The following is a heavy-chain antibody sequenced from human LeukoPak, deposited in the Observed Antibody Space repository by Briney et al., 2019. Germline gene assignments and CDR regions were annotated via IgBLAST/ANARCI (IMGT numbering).Heavy chain of an antibody. CDR2: IKQDGSEK. Sequence: GGSLRLSCAASGCTFSSYWMSWVRQAPGKGLEWVANIKQDGSEKYYVDSVKGRFTISRDNAKNSLYLQMNSLRAEDTAVYYCARDKDWYFDLWGRGTLVTVSS. CDR3: ARDKDWYFDL. J-gene: IGHJ2*01. CDR1: GCTFSSYW. V-gene: IGHV3-7*01.